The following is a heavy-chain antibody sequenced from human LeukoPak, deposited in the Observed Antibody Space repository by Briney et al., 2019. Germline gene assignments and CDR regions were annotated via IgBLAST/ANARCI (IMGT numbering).Heavy chain of an antibody. Sequence: KPSETLSLTCTVSGGSISSSSYYWGWIRQPPGKGLEWIGSIYYSGSTYYNPSLKSRVTISVDTSKNQFSLKLSSVTAADTAVYYCARAHRGLLQLSKIYYFDYWGQGTLVTVSS. J-gene: IGHJ4*02. D-gene: IGHD6-6*01. CDR1: GGSISSSSYY. CDR3: ARAHRGLLQLSKIYYFDY. CDR2: IYYSGST. V-gene: IGHV4-39*07.